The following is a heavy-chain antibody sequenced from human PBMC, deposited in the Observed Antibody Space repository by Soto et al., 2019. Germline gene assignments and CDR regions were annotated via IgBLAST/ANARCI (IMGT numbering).Heavy chain of an antibody. J-gene: IGHJ5*02. CDR1: GYTFTGYY. CDR2: INPNSGGT. V-gene: IGHV1-2*02. D-gene: IGHD3-3*01. Sequence: ASVKVSCKASGYTFTGYYMHWVRQAPGQGLEWMGWINPNSGGTNYAQKFQGRVTMTRDTPISTAYMELSRLRSDDTAVYYCARDNITIVGVVIWSRFDPWGQGTLGTVSS. CDR3: ARDNITIVGVVIWSRFDP.